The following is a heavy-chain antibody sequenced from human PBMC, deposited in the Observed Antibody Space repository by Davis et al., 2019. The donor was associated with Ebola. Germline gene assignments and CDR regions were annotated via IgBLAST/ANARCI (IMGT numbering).Heavy chain of an antibody. CDR2: INHSGST. V-gene: IGHV4-34*01. J-gene: IGHJ4*02. CDR1: GGSFSGYY. CDR3: ASLSADTAMVY. Sequence: MPSETLSLTCAVYGGSFSGYYWSWIRQPPGKGLEWIGEINHSGSTNCNPSLKSRVTISVDTSKNQFSLKLSSVTAADTAVYYCASLSADTAMVYWGQGTLVTVSS. D-gene: IGHD5-18*01.